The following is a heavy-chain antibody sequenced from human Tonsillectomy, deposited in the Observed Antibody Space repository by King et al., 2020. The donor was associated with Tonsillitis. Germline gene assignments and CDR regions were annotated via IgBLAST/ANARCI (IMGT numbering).Heavy chain of an antibody. D-gene: IGHD5-12*01. V-gene: IGHV3-21*01. CDR1: GFTFSSYS. J-gene: IGHJ6*02. CDR2: ISSSSSYI. CDR3: ARENSGYEVPYYYYYGMDV. Sequence: VQLVESGGGLVKPGGSLRLSCAASGFTFSSYSMNWVRQAPGKGLEWVSSISSSSSYIYYADSVKGRFTISRDNAKNSLYLQMNSLRAEDTAVYYCARENSGYEVPYYYYYGMDVWGQGTTVTVSS.